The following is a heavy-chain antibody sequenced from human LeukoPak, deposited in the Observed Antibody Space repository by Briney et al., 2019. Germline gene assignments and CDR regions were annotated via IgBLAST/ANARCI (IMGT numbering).Heavy chain of an antibody. D-gene: IGHD5-18*01. CDR2: INRGGSRT. Sequence: PGGSLRLSCAASGFNFNNYWMSWLRQAPGKGLMWVSRINRGGSRTDYADSVKGRFTISRDDAKNTLYLQLNSLRAEDTAVYFCARGGSDTAMAHDYWGQGTLVTASS. CDR1: GFNFNNYW. J-gene: IGHJ4*02. V-gene: IGHV3-74*01. CDR3: ARGGSDTAMAHDY.